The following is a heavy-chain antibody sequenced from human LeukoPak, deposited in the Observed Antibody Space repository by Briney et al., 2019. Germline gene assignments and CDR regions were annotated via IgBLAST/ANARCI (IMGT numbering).Heavy chain of an antibody. CDR1: GFTFSAYW. Sequence: PGGSLRLSCAASGFTFSAYWMSWVHQARGRGLEWVASIKQDGSEKYYVNSVKGRFTISRDNARNSLYLQMDSLRPEDTAVYYCVDGTTPDFWGQGTPVTISS. J-gene: IGHJ4*02. V-gene: IGHV3-7*01. D-gene: IGHD4-11*01. CDR3: VDGTTPDF. CDR2: IKQDGSEK.